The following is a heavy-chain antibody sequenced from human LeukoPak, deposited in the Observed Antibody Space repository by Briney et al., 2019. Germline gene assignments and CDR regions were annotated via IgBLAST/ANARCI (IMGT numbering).Heavy chain of an antibody. D-gene: IGHD2-15*01. Sequence: GGSLRLSCAASGFTFSSYWIHWVRQAPGKGLVWVSCINSDGSSTSYADSVKGRFTISRDNARNSLYLQMNSLRAEDTAMYYCARDVVVVVASDSNFNYWGQGTLVTVSS. CDR1: GFTFSSYW. CDR2: INSDGSST. V-gene: IGHV3-74*01. J-gene: IGHJ4*02. CDR3: ARDVVVVVASDSNFNY.